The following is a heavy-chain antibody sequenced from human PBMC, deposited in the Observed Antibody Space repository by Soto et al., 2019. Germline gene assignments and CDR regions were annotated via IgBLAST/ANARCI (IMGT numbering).Heavy chain of an antibody. CDR1: GSTFSSYT. J-gene: IGHJ6*02. D-gene: IGHD2-21*02. CDR2: IIPVLTVT. Sequence: QVQLVQSGAEVRKPGSSVKVSCMASGSTFSSYTVNWVRQAPGKGLEWIGRIIPVLTVTDYARRFQGRVTITSDSSAKAGYMALTSLSSEDVAVHYCARRRYCGIDCDKKFYYGMDVWGRGTTVTVSS. CDR3: ARRRYCGIDCDKKFYYGMDV. V-gene: IGHV1-69*02.